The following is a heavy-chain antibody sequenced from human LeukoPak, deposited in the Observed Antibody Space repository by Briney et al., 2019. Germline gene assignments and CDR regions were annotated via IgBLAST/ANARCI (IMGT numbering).Heavy chain of an antibody. J-gene: IGHJ4*02. CDR1: GGSFSGYY. CDR3: ASVLRYFDWLPYYFDY. V-gene: IGHV4-34*01. Sequence: PSETLSLTCAVYGGSFSGYYWSRIRQPPGKGLEWIGEINHSGSTNYNPSLKSRVTISVDTSKNQFSLKLSSVTAADTAVYYCASVLRYFDWLPYYFDYWGQGTLVTVSS. D-gene: IGHD3-9*01. CDR2: INHSGST.